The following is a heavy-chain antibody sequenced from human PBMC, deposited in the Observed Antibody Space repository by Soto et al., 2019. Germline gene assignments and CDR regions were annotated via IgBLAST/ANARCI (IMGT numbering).Heavy chain of an antibody. CDR1: GFPFSSYA. CDR3: ARDLSH. CDR2: INSASTTT. J-gene: IGHJ4*02. Sequence: DVQLVESGGGLVQPGGSLRLSCAASGFPFSSYAMHWVRQAPGKGLEWISYINSASTTTIHADSVKGRFTVSRDNAKNSVYLQLSCLRHEDTAVYYCARDLSHWGQGTLVTVSS. V-gene: IGHV3-48*02.